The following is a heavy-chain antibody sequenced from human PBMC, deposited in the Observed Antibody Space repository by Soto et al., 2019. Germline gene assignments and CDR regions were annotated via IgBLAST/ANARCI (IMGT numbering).Heavy chain of an antibody. CDR1: GYTFTSYY. Sequence: QVQLVQSGAEVKKPGASVKVSCKASGYTFTSYYMHWVRQAPGQGLEWMGIINLSGGSTSYAQKFQGRVTMTRDTSTSTVYMELSSLRSEDTAVYYCARDPLTYYYDSSGYYDYWGQGTLVTVSS. V-gene: IGHV1-46*01. J-gene: IGHJ4*02. D-gene: IGHD3-22*01. CDR3: ARDPLTYYYDSSGYYDY. CDR2: INLSGGST.